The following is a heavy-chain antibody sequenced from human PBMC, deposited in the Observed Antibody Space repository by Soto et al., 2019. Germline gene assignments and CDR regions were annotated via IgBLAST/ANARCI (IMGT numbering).Heavy chain of an antibody. Sequence: SVKVSCKASGGTFSSYAINWVRQAPGQGLEWMGGIIPIFGTANYAQKFQGRVTITADESTSTAYMELSSLRSGETAVYYCARKAEMPTTSRSYLFYWGQGTLVTVSS. J-gene: IGHJ4*02. CDR1: GGTFSSYA. CDR3: ARKAEMPTTSRSYLFY. V-gene: IGHV1-69*13. D-gene: IGHD1-1*01. CDR2: IIPIFGTA.